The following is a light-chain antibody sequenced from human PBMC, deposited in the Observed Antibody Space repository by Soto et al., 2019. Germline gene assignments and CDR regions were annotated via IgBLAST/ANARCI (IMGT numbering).Light chain of an antibody. CDR2: GAS. Sequence: DIQMTQSPSSLSASVGDRVTITCRASQGIRHYLAWYQQKPGKVPRLLIFGASTLRSGVTSRFSGSGSGTDFTLTISSLQPDDFATYYCQQYNSYSRTFGQGTKVEIK. V-gene: IGKV1-27*01. J-gene: IGKJ1*01. CDR3: QQYNSYSRT. CDR1: QGIRHY.